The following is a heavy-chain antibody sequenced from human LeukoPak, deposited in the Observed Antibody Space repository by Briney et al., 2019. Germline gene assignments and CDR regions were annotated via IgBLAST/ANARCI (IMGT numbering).Heavy chain of an antibody. CDR2: ISGDGGST. CDR1: GFTFDDYA. J-gene: IGHJ4*02. D-gene: IGHD1-14*01. CDR3: AKVALRTFDY. Sequence: GGSLRLSCAASGFTFDDYAMHWVRHAPGKGLEWVSLISGDGGSTYYADSVKGRFTISRDNSKNSLYLQMNSLRTQDTALYYCAKVALRTFDYWGQGTLVTVPS. V-gene: IGHV3-43*02.